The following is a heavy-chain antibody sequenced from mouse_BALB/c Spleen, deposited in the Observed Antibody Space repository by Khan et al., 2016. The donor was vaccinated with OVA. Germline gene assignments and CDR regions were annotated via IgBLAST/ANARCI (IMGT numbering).Heavy chain of an antibody. D-gene: IGHD1-1*01. CDR3: AKFTPAYSSMDY. J-gene: IGHJ4*01. CDR2: IWGDGST. CDR1: GFSLSRYG. V-gene: IGHV2-3*01. Sequence: QVQLKESGPGLVAPSESLSITCTVSGFSLSRYGVNWVRQLPGKGLEWLGVIWGDGSTNYHLGLKSRLTIYMDNSKSKVFVKLNSLQTYDTATYYCAKFTPAYSSMDYWGQGTSVTVSS.